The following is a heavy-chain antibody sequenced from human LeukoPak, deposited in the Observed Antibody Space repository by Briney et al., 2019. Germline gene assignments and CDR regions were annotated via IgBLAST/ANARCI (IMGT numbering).Heavy chain of an antibody. D-gene: IGHD6-13*01. Sequence: GGSLRLSCAAYGFTFSSYAMSWVRQAPRKGLEWVSSISSNSRYIYYADSMRGRFTISRDNAKNSLYLQMNSLKPEDTAVYYCARVAEAAAFDSWGQGTLVTVSS. CDR1: GFTFSSYA. V-gene: IGHV3-21*06. CDR3: ARVAEAAAFDS. J-gene: IGHJ4*02. CDR2: ISSNSRYI.